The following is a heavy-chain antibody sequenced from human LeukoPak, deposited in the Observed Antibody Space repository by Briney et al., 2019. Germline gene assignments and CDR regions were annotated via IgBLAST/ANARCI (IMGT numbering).Heavy chain of an antibody. V-gene: IGHV6-1*01. J-gene: IGHJ5*02. CDR1: GDSVSSNSAA. D-gene: IGHD1-26*01. CDR3: ARGLRVGIVGATGWFDP. Sequence: SQTLSLTCAISGDSVSSNSAAWNWIRQSPSRGLEWLGRTYNRSKWYNDYAVSVKSRITINPDTSKNQFSLQLNSVTPEDTAVYYCARGLRVGIVGATGWFDPWGPGTLVTVSS. CDR2: TYNRSKWYN.